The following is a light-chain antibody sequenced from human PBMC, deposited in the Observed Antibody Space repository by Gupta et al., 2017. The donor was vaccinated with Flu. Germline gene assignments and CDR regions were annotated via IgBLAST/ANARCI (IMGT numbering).Light chain of an antibody. CDR3: QHYSHSYPPLT. CDR2: WAS. V-gene: IGKV4-1*01. Sequence: QQQSGQPPKLLIRWASSRAPGVPDRFTGTGSGTDFTLTISTLQAEDVAVYYCQHYSHSYPPLTFGHGTRMDI. J-gene: IGKJ1*01.